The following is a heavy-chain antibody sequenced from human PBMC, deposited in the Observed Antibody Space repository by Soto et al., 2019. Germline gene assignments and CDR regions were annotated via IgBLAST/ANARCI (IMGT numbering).Heavy chain of an antibody. CDR3: ARVDPRYSSSWGWFDP. J-gene: IGHJ5*02. CDR2: IYYSGST. V-gene: IGHV4-59*01. Sequence: SETLSLTCTVSGGSISSYYWSWIRQPPGKGLEWIGYIYYSGSTNYNPSLKSRVTISVDTSKNQFSLKLSSVTAADTAVYYCARVDPRYSSSWGWFDPWGQGTLVTVSS. D-gene: IGHD6-13*01. CDR1: GGSISSYY.